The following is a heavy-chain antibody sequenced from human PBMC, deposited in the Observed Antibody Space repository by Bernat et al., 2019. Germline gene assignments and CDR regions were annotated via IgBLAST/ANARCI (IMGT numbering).Heavy chain of an antibody. CDR3: ARSMTTVTLSHFDY. V-gene: IGHV3-30*04. CDR1: GFTFSSYA. Sequence: QVQLVESGGGVVQPGRSLRLSCAASGFTFSSYAMHWVRQAPGKGLEWVAVISYDGSNKYYADSVKGRFTISRDNSKNTLYLQMNSLRAEDTAVYYCARSMTTVTLSHFDYWGQGTLVTVSS. CDR2: ISYDGSNK. J-gene: IGHJ4*02. D-gene: IGHD4-17*01.